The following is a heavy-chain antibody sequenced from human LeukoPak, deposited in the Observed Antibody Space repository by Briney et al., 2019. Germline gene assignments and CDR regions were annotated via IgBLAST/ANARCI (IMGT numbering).Heavy chain of an antibody. Sequence: SETLSLTCSVSGGSVTSGSYYGSWIRQPPGKELEWIGYISYRGSTNYHPSLKSRVPISVDTSKNQFSLKLSSVTAADTAVYYCVREHSWGHFDYWGQGTLVTVSS. CDR3: VREHSWGHFDY. CDR1: GGSVTSGSYY. CDR2: ISYRGST. V-gene: IGHV4-61*01. J-gene: IGHJ4*02. D-gene: IGHD2-15*01.